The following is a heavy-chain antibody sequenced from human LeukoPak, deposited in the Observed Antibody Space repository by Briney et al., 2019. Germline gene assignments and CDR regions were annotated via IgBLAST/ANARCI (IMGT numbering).Heavy chain of an antibody. CDR2: ISGSGGST. CDR1: GFTFSSYA. CDR3: AKDPSRRVATISTRLDY. V-gene: IGHV3-23*01. Sequence: GGSLRLSCAASGFTFSSYAMSWVRQAPGKGLEWVSAISGSGGSTYYADSVKGRFTISRDNSKNTLYLQMNSLRAEDTAVYYCAKDPSRRVATISTRLDYWGQRTLVTVSS. J-gene: IGHJ4*02. D-gene: IGHD5-12*01.